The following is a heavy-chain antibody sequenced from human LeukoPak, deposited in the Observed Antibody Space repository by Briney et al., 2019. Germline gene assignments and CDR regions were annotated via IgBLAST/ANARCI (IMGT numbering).Heavy chain of an antibody. CDR2: IHYSGST. CDR3: ARGSGPTYGMDV. D-gene: IGHD1-1*01. V-gene: IGHV4-59*01. J-gene: IGHJ6*02. CDR1: GGSISTYF. Sequence: SETLSLTCTVSGGSISTYFWSWLRQPPGKGLVWIGYIHYSGSTNYNPSLKSRVTISVDTSKNQFSLKLSSVTAADTAVYYCARGSGPTYGMDVWGHGTTVTVFS.